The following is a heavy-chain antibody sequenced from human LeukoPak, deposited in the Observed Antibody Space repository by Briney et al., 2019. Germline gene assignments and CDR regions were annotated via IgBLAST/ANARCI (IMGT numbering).Heavy chain of an antibody. V-gene: IGHV4-61*02. CDR3: ARGPADILTGYYYGYYYMDV. D-gene: IGHD3-9*01. Sequence: PSETLSLTCSVSGDSISSSSSYWGWIRQPAGKGLEWIGRIYTSGSTNYNPSLKSRVTISVDTSKNQFSLKLSSVTAADTAVYYCARGPADILTGYYYGYYYMDVWGKGTTVTISS. CDR2: IYTSGST. J-gene: IGHJ6*03. CDR1: GDSISSSSSY.